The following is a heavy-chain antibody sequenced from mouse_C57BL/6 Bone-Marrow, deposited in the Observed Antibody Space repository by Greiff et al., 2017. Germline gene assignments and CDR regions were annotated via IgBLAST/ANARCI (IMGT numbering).Heavy chain of an antibody. CDR2: IDPSDSYT. D-gene: IGHD3-2*02. CDR1: GYTFTSYW. J-gene: IGHJ3*01. Sequence: QVQLQQPGAELVKPGASVKLSCKASGYTFTSYWMQWVEQRPGQGLEWIGEIDPSDSYTNYNQKFKGKATLTVDTSSSTAYMQLSSLTSEDSAVYYCVTAQATAWFAYWGQGTLVTVSA. CDR3: VTAQATAWFAY. V-gene: IGHV1-50*01.